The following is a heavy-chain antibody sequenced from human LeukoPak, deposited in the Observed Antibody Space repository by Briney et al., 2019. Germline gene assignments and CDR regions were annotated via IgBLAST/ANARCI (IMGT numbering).Heavy chain of an antibody. J-gene: IGHJ4*02. Sequence: GRSLRLSCAASGFTFSSYGMHWVRQAPGKGLEWVAVIWYDGSNKYYADSVKGRFTISRDNSKNTLYLQMNSLRAEDTAVYYCARDLYYYGSGSYLYYWGQGTLVTVSS. CDR2: IWYDGSNK. CDR1: GFTFSSYG. D-gene: IGHD3-10*01. CDR3: ARDLYYYGSGSYLYY. V-gene: IGHV3-33*01.